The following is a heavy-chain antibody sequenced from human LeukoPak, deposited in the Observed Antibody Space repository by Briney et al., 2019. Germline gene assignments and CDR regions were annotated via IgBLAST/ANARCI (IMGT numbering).Heavy chain of an antibody. CDR1: GFTFSSYS. D-gene: IGHD4-17*01. CDR3: ARGADYGPTRYYYYYYMDV. Sequence: GGSLRLSCAASGFTFSSYSMNWVRQAPGKGLEWVSSISSSSSYIYYADSVKGRFTISRDNAKNSLYLQMNSLRAEDTAVYYCARGADYGPTRYYYYYYMDVWGKGTTVTVSS. V-gene: IGHV3-21*01. J-gene: IGHJ6*03. CDR2: ISSSSSYI.